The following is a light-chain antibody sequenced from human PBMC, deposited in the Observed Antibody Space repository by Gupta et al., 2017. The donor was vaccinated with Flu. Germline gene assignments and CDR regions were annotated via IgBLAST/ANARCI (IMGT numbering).Light chain of an antibody. Sequence: PCTRSLSPGERATLTCRSSQRVSSGYLAWYQQKLSQAPRLLIYDESRRATGIPDRFSGSWSGTDFTLTISRLEPEDFAVYYCQQYGRSLAFGGGTKVEIK. CDR3: QQYGRSLA. CDR1: QRVSSGY. J-gene: IGKJ4*01. V-gene: IGKV3-20*01. CDR2: DES.